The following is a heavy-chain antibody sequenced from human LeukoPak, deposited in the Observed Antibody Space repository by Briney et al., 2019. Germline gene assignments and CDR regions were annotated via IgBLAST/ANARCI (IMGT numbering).Heavy chain of an antibody. Sequence: PSETLSLTCTVSGGSISSSSYYWGWMRQPPGKGLEWIGSIYYSGSTYYNPSLKSRVTISVDTSKNQFSLKLSSVTAADTAVYYCARAIVEQWLVDPWGQGTLVTVSS. D-gene: IGHD6-19*01. J-gene: IGHJ5*02. CDR1: GGSISSSSYY. V-gene: IGHV4-39*07. CDR3: ARAIVEQWLVDP. CDR2: IYYSGST.